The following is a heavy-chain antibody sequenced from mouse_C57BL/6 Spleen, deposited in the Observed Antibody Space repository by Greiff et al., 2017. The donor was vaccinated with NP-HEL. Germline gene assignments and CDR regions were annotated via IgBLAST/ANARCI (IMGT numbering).Heavy chain of an antibody. CDR3: ARFTGYAMDY. J-gene: IGHJ4*01. Sequence: QVQLQQPGAELVMPGASVKLSCKASGYTFTSYWMHWVKQRPGQGLEWIGEIDPSDSYTNYNQKFKGKSTLTVDKSSSTAYMQLSSLTSEDSAVYYCARFTGYAMDYWGQGTSVTVSS. CDR2: IDPSDSYT. CDR1: GYTFTSYW. V-gene: IGHV1-69*01.